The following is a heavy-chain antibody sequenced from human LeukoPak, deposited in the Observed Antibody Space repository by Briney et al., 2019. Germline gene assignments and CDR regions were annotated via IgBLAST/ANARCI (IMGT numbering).Heavy chain of an antibody. CDR2: INHGGST. V-gene: IGHV4-34*01. D-gene: IGHD6-13*01. Sequence: SETLSLTCAVYGGSFSGYYWSWIRQPPGKGLEWIGEINHGGSTNYNPSLKSRVTISVDTSKNQFSLKLSSATAADTAVYFCARGRVSSSTWYSTYYYYFYMDVWGKGTTVTVSS. CDR1: GGSFSGYY. J-gene: IGHJ6*03. CDR3: ARGRVSSSTWYSTYYYYFYMDV.